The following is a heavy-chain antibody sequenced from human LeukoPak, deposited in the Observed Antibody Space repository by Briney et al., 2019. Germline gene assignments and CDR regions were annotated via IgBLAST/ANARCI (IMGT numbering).Heavy chain of an antibody. D-gene: IGHD6-13*01. CDR2: ISGSGGST. J-gene: IGHJ6*03. Sequence: GGSLRLSCAASGFTFSSYAMSWVRQAPGKGLEWVSAISGSGGSTYYADSVKGRFTISRDNSKNTLYLQMNSLRAEDTAVYYCAKKCSCSWYPYYYMDVWGKGTTGTVS. V-gene: IGHV3-23*01. CDR3: AKKCSCSWYPYYYMDV. CDR1: GFTFSSYA.